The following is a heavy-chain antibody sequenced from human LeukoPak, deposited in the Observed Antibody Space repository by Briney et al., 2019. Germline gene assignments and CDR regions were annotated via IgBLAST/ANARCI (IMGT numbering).Heavy chain of an antibody. D-gene: IGHD5-12*01. CDR1: GFTFSSYW. J-gene: IGHJ3*02. V-gene: IGHV3-7*01. Sequence: GGSLRLSCAASGFTFSSYWMSWVRQAPGKGLEWVANIKQDGSEKYYVDSVKGRFTISRDNAKNSLYLQMNSLRAEDTAVYYCARVMGSGYGGGRAFDIWGQGTMVTVSS. CDR2: IKQDGSEK. CDR3: ARVMGSGYGGGRAFDI.